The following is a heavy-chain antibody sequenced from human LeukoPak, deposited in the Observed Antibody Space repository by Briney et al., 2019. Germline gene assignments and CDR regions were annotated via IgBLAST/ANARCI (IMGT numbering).Heavy chain of an antibody. CDR1: AGSITDHY. J-gene: IGHJ1*01. D-gene: IGHD4-23*01. CDR2: LYYSGST. Sequence: PSEILSLTCSISAGSITDHYWSWVRQPPGKGLEWVGSLYYSGSTKYNPSLKRRITMSLDTPKKQFSLRLTSLTAADTAVYYCARDRGDYGGYFFDWGQGTLVTVSS. CDR3: ARDRGDYGGYFFD. V-gene: IGHV4-59*11.